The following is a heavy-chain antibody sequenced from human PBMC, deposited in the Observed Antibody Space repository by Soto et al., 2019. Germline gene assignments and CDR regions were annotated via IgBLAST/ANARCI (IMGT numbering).Heavy chain of an antibody. Sequence: QVQLQESGPGLVKPSQTLSLTCTVSGDSINSGDYFWSWVRQPPGQGLEWIRYVAHRGRTSYYTPSLKSRGTISVDTSRNHFSLNLYAVTAADTAIYSCARGYGDYAYWDFDLWGRGTLVTVSS. V-gene: IGHV4-30-4*01. CDR1: GDSINSGDYF. CDR2: VAHRGRTS. CDR3: ARGYGDYAYWDFDL. D-gene: IGHD4-17*01. J-gene: IGHJ2*01.